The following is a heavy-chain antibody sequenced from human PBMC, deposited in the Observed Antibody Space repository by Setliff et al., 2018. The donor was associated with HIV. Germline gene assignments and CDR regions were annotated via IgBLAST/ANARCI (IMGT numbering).Heavy chain of an antibody. CDR2: IYYTGST. CDR3: ARRAAATTNFDY. J-gene: IGHJ4*02. V-gene: IGHV4-59*11. D-gene: IGHD1-26*01. Sequence: SETLSLTCGVSGASISNHYWSWVRQSPGKGLEWIGYIYYTGSTNYNPSLKSRIAILLDTSKNQFSLKLNSVTAADTAVYYCARRAAATTNFDYWGQGTLVTVSS. CDR1: GASISNHY.